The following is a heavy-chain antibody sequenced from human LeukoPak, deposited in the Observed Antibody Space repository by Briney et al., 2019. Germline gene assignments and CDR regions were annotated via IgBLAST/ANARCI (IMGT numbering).Heavy chain of an antibody. D-gene: IGHD6-13*01. CDR3: ARVTRPLYSSSWYYFDY. J-gene: IGHJ4*02. CDR2: IYYSGST. Sequence: SETLSLTCTVSGGSISSGGYYWSWIRQHPGKGLEWIGYIYYSGSTHYNPSLKSRVTISVDTSKNQFSLKLSSVTAADTAVYYCARVTRPLYSSSWYYFDYWGQGTLVTVSS. CDR1: GGSISSGGYY. V-gene: IGHV4-31*03.